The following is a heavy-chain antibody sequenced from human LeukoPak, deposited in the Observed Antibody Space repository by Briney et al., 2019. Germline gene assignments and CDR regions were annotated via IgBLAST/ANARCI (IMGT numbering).Heavy chain of an antibody. V-gene: IGHV3-21*01. CDR3: ATETPPTMVRGVHAFDI. CDR1: GFTFSSYS. D-gene: IGHD3-10*01. CDR2: ISRSSSYI. Sequence: GGSLRLSCAASGFTFSSYSMNWVRQAPGKGLEWVSSISRSSSYIYYADSVKGRFTISRDNAKNSLYLQMNSLRAEDTAVYYCATETPPTMVRGVHAFDIWGQGTMVTVSS. J-gene: IGHJ3*02.